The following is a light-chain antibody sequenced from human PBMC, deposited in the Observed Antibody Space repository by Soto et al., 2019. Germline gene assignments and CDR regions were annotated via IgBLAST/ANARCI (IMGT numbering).Light chain of an antibody. CDR3: QQHNDWPPIT. Sequence: EIVMTQSPATLSVSPGERATLSCRASQSVAGNLAWYQQKPGQAPRLLIYGASTRATGIPARFSGSGSGTDFPLTISSRPSEDFAVYYCQQHNDWPPITLGQGTRLEIK. CDR1: QSVAGN. CDR2: GAS. V-gene: IGKV3-15*01. J-gene: IGKJ5*01.